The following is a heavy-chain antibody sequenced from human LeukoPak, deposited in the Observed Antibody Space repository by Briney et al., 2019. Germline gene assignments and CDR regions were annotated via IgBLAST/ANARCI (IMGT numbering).Heavy chain of an antibody. Sequence: GGSLRLSCAASGLTFSSFAMSWVRQAPGKGLEWVSAITGGGDSTYYADSVKGRFTISRDNSKNTLYLQMNSLRAEDTALYYCAGGLGQYNWNDGYWGQGTLVTVSS. D-gene: IGHD1-20*01. V-gene: IGHV3-23*01. CDR3: AGGLGQYNWNDGY. CDR2: ITGGGDST. CDR1: GLTFSSFA. J-gene: IGHJ4*02.